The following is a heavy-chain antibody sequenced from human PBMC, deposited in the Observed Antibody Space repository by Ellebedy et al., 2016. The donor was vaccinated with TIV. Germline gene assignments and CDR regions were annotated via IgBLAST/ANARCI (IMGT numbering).Heavy chain of an antibody. D-gene: IGHD3-10*01. Sequence: SETLSLXXAVYGGSFSGYYWSWIRQPPGKGLEWIGEINHSGSSNYNPSLKSRVTFSVDTSKNQFSLRLSSVTAADTAFYYCARAPPTSGTLFYWGQGTRVTVSS. CDR1: GGSFSGYY. CDR3: ARAPPTSGTLFY. J-gene: IGHJ4*02. CDR2: INHSGSS. V-gene: IGHV4-34*01.